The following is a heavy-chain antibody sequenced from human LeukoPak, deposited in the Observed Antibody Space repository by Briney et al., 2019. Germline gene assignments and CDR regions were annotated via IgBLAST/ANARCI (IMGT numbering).Heavy chain of an antibody. J-gene: IGHJ4*02. Sequence: SQTLSLTCAISGDSVSSNNGAWNWFRQSPSRGLEWLGRTYYRSKWYNDYAESLISRITISPVTSKNQFSLQLYSVTPEDTAVYYCASDVGTTGWHTFDYWGQGNLVTVSS. V-gene: IGHV6-1*01. CDR3: ASDVGTTGWHTFDY. CDR1: GDSVSSNNGA. CDR2: TYYRSKWYN. D-gene: IGHD3-9*01.